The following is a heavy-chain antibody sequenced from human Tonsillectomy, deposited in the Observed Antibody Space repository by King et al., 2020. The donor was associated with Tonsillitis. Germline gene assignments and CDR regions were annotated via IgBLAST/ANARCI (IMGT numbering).Heavy chain of an antibody. CDR3: DGADY. J-gene: IGHJ4*02. Sequence: VQLVESGGGLVQPGGSLRLSCAASGFTFSSYAMSWVRQATGQGLEWGSAISGGGASTYYAESVKGRFTISRDNSRNTLYLQINSLRAEDTAVYYCDGADYWGQGTLVTVSS. CDR1: GFTFSSYA. D-gene: IGHD1-26*01. CDR2: ISGGGAST. V-gene: IGHV3-23*04.